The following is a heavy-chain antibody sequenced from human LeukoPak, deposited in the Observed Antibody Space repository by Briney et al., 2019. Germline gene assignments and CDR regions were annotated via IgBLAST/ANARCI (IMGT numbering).Heavy chain of an antibody. V-gene: IGHV1-69*04. CDR1: AGTFPNYD. J-gene: IGHJ5*02. D-gene: IGHD6-13*01. Sequence: ASVKVSCKASAGTFPNYDISWVRQAPGQGLEWMGRFVPSVDVVNYAQKFQGRVTITADISTTTVYMELSSLRSEDTAVYYCATEQGNPGIAAAWGQGTLVTVSS. CDR3: ATEQGNPGIAAA. CDR2: FVPSVDVV.